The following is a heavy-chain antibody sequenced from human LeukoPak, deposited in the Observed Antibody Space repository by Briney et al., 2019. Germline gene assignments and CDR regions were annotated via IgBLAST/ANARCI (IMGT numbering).Heavy chain of an antibody. V-gene: IGHV3-23*01. J-gene: IGHJ4*02. CDR3: AKDGSTSCYGCYFDY. CDR1: GFTFSSYA. Sequence: GGSLRLSCAASGFTFSSYAMHWVRQAPGKGLEWVSAISGSGGSTYYADSVKGRFTISRDNSKNTLYLQMNSLRAEDTAVYYCAKDGSTSCYGCYFDYWGQGTLVTVSS. D-gene: IGHD2-2*01. CDR2: ISGSGGST.